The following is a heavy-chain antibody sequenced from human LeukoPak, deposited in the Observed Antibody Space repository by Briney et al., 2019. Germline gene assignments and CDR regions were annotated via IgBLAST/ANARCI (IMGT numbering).Heavy chain of an antibody. D-gene: IGHD3-22*01. V-gene: IGHV3-7*01. Sequence: GGSLRLSCAASGFTFSSYWMSWVRQAPGKGLEWVASIKQDGSEKYYVDSVKGRFTISRDNAKNSLYLQMNSLRAEDTAVYYCARDLYYDSSGPYRYWGQRTLVTVSS. CDR3: ARDLYYDSSGPYRY. J-gene: IGHJ4*02. CDR2: IKQDGSEK. CDR1: GFTFSSYW.